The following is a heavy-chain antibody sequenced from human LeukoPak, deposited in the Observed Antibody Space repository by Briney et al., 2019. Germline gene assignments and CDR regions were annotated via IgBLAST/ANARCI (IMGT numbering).Heavy chain of an antibody. CDR3: AGVAEWLEGYGAFDI. J-gene: IGHJ3*02. V-gene: IGHV3-66*01. CDR2: IYSGGST. D-gene: IGHD3-3*01. CDR1: GFTVSSNY. Sequence: GGSLRLSCAASGFTVSSNYMSWVRQAPGKGLEWVSVIYSGGSTYYADSVKGRFTISRDNSKNTLYLQMNSLRAEDTAVYYCAGVAEWLEGYGAFDIWGQGTMVTVSS.